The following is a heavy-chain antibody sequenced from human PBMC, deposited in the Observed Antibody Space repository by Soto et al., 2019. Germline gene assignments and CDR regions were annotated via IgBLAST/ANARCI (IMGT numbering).Heavy chain of an antibody. CDR3: ARMAGSYPYHYYDGMDV. V-gene: IGHV1-18*01. CDR1: GYSFSDFG. J-gene: IGHJ6*02. Sequence: QVQLVQSGVEVKKPGASVKVSCTASGYSFSDFGVTWVRQAPGQGLEWMGWISAYNNNTNHAQKFQGRVIMTTDTGTSTAYMELRSLRSDDAAVYYCARMAGSYPYHYYDGMDVWGQGTTVTVSS. CDR2: ISAYNNNT. D-gene: IGHD1-26*01.